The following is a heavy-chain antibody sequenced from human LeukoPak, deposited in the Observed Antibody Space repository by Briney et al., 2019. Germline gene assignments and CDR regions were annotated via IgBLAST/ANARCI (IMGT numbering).Heavy chain of an antibody. J-gene: IGHJ4*02. V-gene: IGHV3-7*01. CDR2: IKQDGSEK. CDR3: VRAPATNEWRCMDY. CDR1: GFTFSNYW. D-gene: IGHD2-8*02. Sequence: PGGSLRLSCAASGFTFSNYWMGWVRQAPGKGLEWVANIKQDGSEKRYVGPVEGRFTISRDNAKNLLYLQMNSLTAEDTGVYYCVRAPATNEWRCMDYWGQGTLVTVSS.